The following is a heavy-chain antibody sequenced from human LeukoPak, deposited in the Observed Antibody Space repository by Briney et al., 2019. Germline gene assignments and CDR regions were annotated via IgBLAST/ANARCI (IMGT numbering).Heavy chain of an antibody. CDR2: IYDSGST. D-gene: IGHD1-26*01. V-gene: IGHV4-39*01. J-gene: IGHJ4*02. CDR1: GASISGSGYY. Sequence: PSETLSLTCTVFGASISGSGYYWGWIRQPPGKGLEWIGNIYDSGSTYYNASLQSQVTISIDTSKNQFSPRLSSVTAADTAMYYCAKSGGYGLIDYWGQGTLVTVSS. CDR3: AKSGGYGLIDY.